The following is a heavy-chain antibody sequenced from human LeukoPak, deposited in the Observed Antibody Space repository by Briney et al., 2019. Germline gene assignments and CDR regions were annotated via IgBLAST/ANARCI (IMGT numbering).Heavy chain of an antibody. Sequence: ASVKVSCKASGGTFSSYAISWVRQAPGQGLEWMGGIIPIFGTANYAQKFQGRVTITTDESTSTAYMELSSLRSEDTAVYYCARVVAPRSYGTDVWGQGTTVTVSS. J-gene: IGHJ6*02. CDR2: IIPIFGTA. CDR3: ARVVAPRSYGTDV. CDR1: GGTFSSYA. D-gene: IGHD2-21*01. V-gene: IGHV1-69*05.